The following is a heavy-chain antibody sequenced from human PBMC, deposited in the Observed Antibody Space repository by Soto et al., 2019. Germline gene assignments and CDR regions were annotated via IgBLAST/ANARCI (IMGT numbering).Heavy chain of an antibody. CDR2: INPDSGDT. V-gene: IGHV1-2*04. D-gene: IGHD3-10*01. J-gene: IGHJ4*02. Sequence: ASVKVSCKASGYTFTGYYMHWVRQAPGQGLEWMGWINPDSGDTYYAQKFQGWVTMTRDTSINTAYMELSRLTSDDTAVYYCAREFGGSGTYYFDYWGQGTLVTVSS. CDR3: AREFGGSGTYYFDY. CDR1: GYTFTGYY.